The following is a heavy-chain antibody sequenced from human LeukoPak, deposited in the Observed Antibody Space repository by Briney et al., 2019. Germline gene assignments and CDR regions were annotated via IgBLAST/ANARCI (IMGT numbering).Heavy chain of an antibody. J-gene: IGHJ1*01. CDR3: ARDPGIVVPELYFQH. D-gene: IGHD3-22*01. V-gene: IGHV1-2*02. Sequence: ASVKVSCKASGYTFTGYYMHWVRQAPGQGLEWMGWINPNSGGTNYAQKFQGRVTMTRDTSISTAYMELSRLRSDDTAVYYCARDPGIVVPELYFQHWGQGTLVTVSS. CDR1: GYTFTGYY. CDR2: INPNSGGT.